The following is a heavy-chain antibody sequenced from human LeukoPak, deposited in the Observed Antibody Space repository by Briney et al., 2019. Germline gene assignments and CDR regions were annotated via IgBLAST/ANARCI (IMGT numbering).Heavy chain of an antibody. CDR2: ISSSSSTI. D-gene: IGHD5-12*01. Sequence: PGGSLRLSCAASGFTFSSYSMNWVRQAPGKGLEWVSYISSSSSTIYYADSVKGRFTISRDNAKNSLYLQMNSLRAEDTAVYYCARVSGRGYFDYWGQGTLVTVSS. V-gene: IGHV3-48*01. CDR1: GFTFSSYS. J-gene: IGHJ4*02. CDR3: ARVSGRGYFDY.